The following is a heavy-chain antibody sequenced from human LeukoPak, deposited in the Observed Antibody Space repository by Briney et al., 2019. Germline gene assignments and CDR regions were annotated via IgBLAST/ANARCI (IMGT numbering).Heavy chain of an antibody. Sequence: GRSLRLSCAASGFTFDDYAMHWVRQAPGKGLEWVSGISWNSGSIGYADSVKSRFTISRDNAKNSPYLQMNSLRAEDTALYYCAMTDSSGWFGAFDIWGQGTMVTVSS. CDR2: ISWNSGSI. J-gene: IGHJ3*02. CDR1: GFTFDDYA. D-gene: IGHD6-19*01. CDR3: AMTDSSGWFGAFDI. V-gene: IGHV3-9*01.